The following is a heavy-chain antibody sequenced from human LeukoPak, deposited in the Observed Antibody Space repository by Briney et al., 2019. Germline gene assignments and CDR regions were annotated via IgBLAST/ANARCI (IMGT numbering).Heavy chain of an antibody. CDR1: GGSIRSSYYY. D-gene: IGHD5-18*01. V-gene: IGHV4-39*07. CDR3: ARGAVTPNPLFDY. J-gene: IGHJ4*02. Sequence: SETLSLTCTVSGGSIRSSYYYWGWIRQPPGKGLEWIGSIYDSGSTYYNPSLKSRVTISVDRSKNQFSLKLSSVTAADTAVYYCARGAVTPNPLFDYWGQGTLVTVSS. CDR2: IYDSGST.